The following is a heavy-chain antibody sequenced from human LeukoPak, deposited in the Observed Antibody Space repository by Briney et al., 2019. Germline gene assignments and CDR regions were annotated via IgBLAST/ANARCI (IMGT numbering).Heavy chain of an antibody. CDR1: GGSISSSNW. Sequence: SETLSLTCAVSGGSISSSNWWSWVRQPPGKGLEWVGEIHHSGITRNNPSLKSRVTISVDNSNNQFSLKLSSVTAADTAVYYCARPFSSGWYDWFDPWGQGTLVTVSS. CDR3: ARPFSSGWYDWFDP. J-gene: IGHJ5*02. D-gene: IGHD6-19*01. V-gene: IGHV4-4*02. CDR2: IHHSGIT.